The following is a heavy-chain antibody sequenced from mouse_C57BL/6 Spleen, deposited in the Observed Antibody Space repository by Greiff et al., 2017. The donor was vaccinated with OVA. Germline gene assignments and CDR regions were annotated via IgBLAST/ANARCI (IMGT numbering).Heavy chain of an antibody. CDR2: IDPENGDT. Sequence: VQLQQSGAELVRPGASVKLSCTASGFNIKDDYMHWVKQRPEQGLEWIGWIDPENGDTEYASKFQGKATITADTSSNTAYLQLSSLTSEDTAVYYCTTGTAQERGFAYWGQGTLVTVSA. CDR3: TTGTAQERGFAY. J-gene: IGHJ3*01. V-gene: IGHV14-4*01. D-gene: IGHD3-2*02. CDR1: GFNIKDDY.